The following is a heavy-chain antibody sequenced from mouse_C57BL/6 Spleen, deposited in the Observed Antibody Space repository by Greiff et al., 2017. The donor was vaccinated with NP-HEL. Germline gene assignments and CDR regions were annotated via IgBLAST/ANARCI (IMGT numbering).Heavy chain of an antibody. V-gene: IGHV1-80*01. Sequence: VQLQQSGAELVKPGASVKISCKASGYAFSSYWMNWVKQRPGKGLEWIGQIYPGDGDTNYNGKFKGKATLTADKSSSTAYMQLSSLTSVETAVYFCARDCDRYFDVWGTGTTVTVAA. CDR3: ARDCDRYFDV. D-gene: IGHD2-13*01. J-gene: IGHJ1*03. CDR1: GYAFSSYW. CDR2: IYPGDGDT.